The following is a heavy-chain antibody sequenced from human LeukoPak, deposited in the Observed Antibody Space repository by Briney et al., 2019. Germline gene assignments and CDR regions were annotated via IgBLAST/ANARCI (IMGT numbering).Heavy chain of an antibody. CDR3: AREVPGYSSSWYYDY. J-gene: IGHJ4*02. CDR1: GFTFSDYY. Sequence: GGSLRLSCAASGFTFSDYYMSWIRQAPGKGLEWVSYISSSGSTIYYADSVKGRFTISRDNAKNSLYLQMNSLRAEDTAVYYCAREVPGYSSSWYYDYWGQGTLVTVSS. V-gene: IGHV3-11*04. CDR2: ISSSGSTI. D-gene: IGHD6-13*01.